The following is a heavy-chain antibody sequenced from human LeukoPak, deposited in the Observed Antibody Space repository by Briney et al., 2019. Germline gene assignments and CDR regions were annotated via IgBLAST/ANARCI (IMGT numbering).Heavy chain of an antibody. V-gene: IGHV4-59*01. CDR3: ARESSTYDSSRYYYPFDY. CDR2: IYYSGST. CDR1: GGSISSYY. J-gene: IGHJ4*02. Sequence: TSETLSLTCTVSGGSISSYYWSWIRQPPGKGLEWLGNIYYSGSTNYNPSLKSRVTISVDTSKSQFSLKLSSVTAADTAVYYCARESSTYDSSRYYYPFDYWGQGTLVTVSS. D-gene: IGHD3-22*01.